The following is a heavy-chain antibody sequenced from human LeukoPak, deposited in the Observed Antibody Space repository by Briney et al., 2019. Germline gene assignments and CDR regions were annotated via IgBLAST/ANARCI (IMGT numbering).Heavy chain of an antibody. CDR2: INPSGGST. Sequence: ASVEVSCKASGYTFTSYYMHWVRQAPGQGLEWMGIINPSGGSTSYAQKFQGRVTMTRDTSTSTVYMELSSLRSEDTAVYYCARAMYSSSSVYYFDYWGQGTLVTVSS. J-gene: IGHJ4*02. V-gene: IGHV1-46*01. CDR3: ARAMYSSSSVYYFDY. D-gene: IGHD6-6*01. CDR1: GYTFTSYY.